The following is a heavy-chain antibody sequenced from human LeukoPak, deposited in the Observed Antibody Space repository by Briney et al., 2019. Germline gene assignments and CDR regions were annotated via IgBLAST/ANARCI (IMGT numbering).Heavy chain of an antibody. CDR1: GGSISSGGYS. CDR2: IYHSGST. Sequence: SETLSLTCAVSGGSISSGGYSWRWIRQPPGKGLEWIGYIYHSGSTYYNPSLKSRVTISVDRSKNQFSLKLSSVTAADTAVYYCASSYYDYVWGSYPLDYWGQGTLVTVSS. D-gene: IGHD3-16*02. V-gene: IGHV4-30-2*01. CDR3: ASSYYDYVWGSYPLDY. J-gene: IGHJ4*02.